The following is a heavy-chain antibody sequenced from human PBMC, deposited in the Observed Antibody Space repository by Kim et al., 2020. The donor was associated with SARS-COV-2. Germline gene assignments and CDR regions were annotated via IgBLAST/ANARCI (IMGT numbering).Heavy chain of an antibody. V-gene: IGHV4-59*13. J-gene: IGHJ4*02. CDR3: AGGAGKQLPKKD. CDR2: IHDSGNT. Sequence: SETPSPTCTVSGGSISGYYWSWIRQPPGKGLEWIGYIHDSGNTIYNPSLNSRVTMSVDTSKNQLSLKVTSLTPADTAVYYCAGGAGKQLPKKDWGQGTLV. CDR1: GGSISGYY. D-gene: IGHD6-13*01.